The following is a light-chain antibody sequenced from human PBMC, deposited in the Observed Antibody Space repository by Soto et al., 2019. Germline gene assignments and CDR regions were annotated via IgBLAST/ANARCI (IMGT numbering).Light chain of an antibody. Sequence: EIVLTQSPGTLSLSPGERATLSCRASHSVSSSYLAWYQQKPDHAPRLLIFSASSRATGIPDRFSGSGFGTDFTLTISSLEPEDFAVYYCQQDVSSPCAWQFGLGTKVEIK. J-gene: IGKJ1*01. CDR2: SAS. CDR1: HSVSSSY. V-gene: IGKV3-20*01. CDR3: QQDVSSPCAWQ.